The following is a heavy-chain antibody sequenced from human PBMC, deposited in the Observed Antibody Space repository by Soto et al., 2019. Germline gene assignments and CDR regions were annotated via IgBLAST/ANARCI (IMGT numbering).Heavy chain of an antibody. V-gene: IGHV4-59*01. CDR1: GGSISRYY. J-gene: IGHJ5*02. D-gene: IGHD3-10*01. CDR3: ARERSTYGWFGTGEATENWFDQ. CDR2: AYYSGDT. Sequence: SENLSLTCSVSGGSISRYYWSWIRQPPGKGLEWIGYAYYSGDTGYNPSLQSRVTMAVDTSKNQVSLELTSVTAADTAVYYCARERSTYGWFGTGEATENWFDQLGQGAPVAV.